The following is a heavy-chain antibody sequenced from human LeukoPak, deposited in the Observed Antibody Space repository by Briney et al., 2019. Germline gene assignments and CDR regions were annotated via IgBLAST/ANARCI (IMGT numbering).Heavy chain of an antibody. CDR2: INHSGST. D-gene: IGHD6-13*01. CDR1: GGSISSSSYY. V-gene: IGHV4-39*01. Sequence: SETLSLTCAVSGGSISSSSYYWGWIRQPPGKGLEWIGEINHSGSTNYNPSLKSRVTISVDTSKNQFSLKLSSVTAADTAVYYCAGQKHSSSGYWVDPWGQGTLVTVSS. CDR3: AGQKHSSSGYWVDP. J-gene: IGHJ5*02.